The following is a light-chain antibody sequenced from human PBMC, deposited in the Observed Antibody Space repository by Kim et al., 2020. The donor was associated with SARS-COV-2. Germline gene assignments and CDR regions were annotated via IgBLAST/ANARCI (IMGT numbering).Light chain of an antibody. CDR3: ISYAGNDNMV. CDR1: SIDVRAYNF. CDR2: GVS. J-gene: IGLJ3*02. Sequence: SVAFSCSWTSIDVRAYNFVSWYQQLPGKAPKLLLHGVSQRPSGVSDRFSGSKSGNTASLTVSGLLPDDEAAYFCISYAGNDNMVFGGGTWLTVL. V-gene: IGLV2-8*01.